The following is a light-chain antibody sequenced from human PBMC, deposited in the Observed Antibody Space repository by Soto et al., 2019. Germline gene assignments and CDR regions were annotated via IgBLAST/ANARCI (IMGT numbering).Light chain of an antibody. V-gene: IGKV1-5*01. CDR3: EQYKSYSWT. CDR2: GAS. CDR1: QYIHTS. Sequence: DIQLTQSPSTVSSSVGYSVPLPHVASQYIHTSLAWYQQKPGKAPKLLIYGASTLESGVPSRFSGSGSGTEFTLTISSLQPDDFATYYCEQYKSYSWTFGQGTKVDIK. J-gene: IGKJ1*01.